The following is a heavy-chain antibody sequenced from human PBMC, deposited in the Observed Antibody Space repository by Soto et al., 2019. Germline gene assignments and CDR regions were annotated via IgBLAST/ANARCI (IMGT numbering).Heavy chain of an antibody. J-gene: IGHJ4*02. V-gene: IGHV5-51*01. CDR3: ARLRQTHYDILTGYRPKEHFDY. CDR1: GYTFTDYW. D-gene: IGHD3-9*01. Sequence: GESLKISCKGSGYTFTDYWIGWVRQLPGKGLEWMGIIYPGDSDTRYSPSFQGQVTITADKSTSTAYLQWNTLKASDTAMYYCARLRQTHYDILTGYRPKEHFDYWGQGTLVTVSS. CDR2: IYPGDSDT.